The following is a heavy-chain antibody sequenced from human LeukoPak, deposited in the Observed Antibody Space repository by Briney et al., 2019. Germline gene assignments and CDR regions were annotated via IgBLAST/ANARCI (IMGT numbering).Heavy chain of an antibody. CDR1: GFTFGNYA. CDR2: ISGSGGST. V-gene: IGHV3-23*01. J-gene: IGHJ4*02. Sequence: GGSLRLSCAASGFTFGNYAMSWVRQAPGKGLEWVSAISGSGGSTYYADSVKGRFTISRDNSKKTLYLQMNSLRAEDTAVYYCAKDGLYSYGLAPIDYWGQGTLVTVSS. CDR3: AKDGLYSYGLAPIDY. D-gene: IGHD5-18*01.